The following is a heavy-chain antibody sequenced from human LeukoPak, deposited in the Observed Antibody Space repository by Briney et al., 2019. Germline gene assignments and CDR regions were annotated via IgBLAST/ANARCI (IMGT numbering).Heavy chain of an antibody. CDR3: ATSAVAQNLDS. CDR1: GYTLTELS. Sequence: ASVKVSCKVPGYTLTELSMHWVRQAPGRGLEWMAGFDPNDGETIFAQKFQGRVTMTAATSTDTAYTELSSLRSEDTAVYYCATSAVAQNLDSWGQGTLVTVSS. V-gene: IGHV1-24*01. J-gene: IGHJ4*02. D-gene: IGHD4-23*01. CDR2: FDPNDGET.